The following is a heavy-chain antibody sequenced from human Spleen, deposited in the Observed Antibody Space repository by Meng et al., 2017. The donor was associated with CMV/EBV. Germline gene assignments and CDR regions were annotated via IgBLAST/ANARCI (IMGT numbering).Heavy chain of an antibody. CDR1: GFTFSSYA. D-gene: IGHD6-19*01. CDR3: AKDGLRVAVAATGFDY. J-gene: IGHJ4*02. CDR2: ISYDGSNK. Sequence: GESLKISCAASGFTFSSYAMHWVRQAPGKGLEWVAVISYDGSNKYYADSVKGRFTISRDNSKNTLYLQMNSLRAEDTAVYYCAKDGLRVAVAATGFDYWGQGTLVTVS. V-gene: IGHV3-30-3*01.